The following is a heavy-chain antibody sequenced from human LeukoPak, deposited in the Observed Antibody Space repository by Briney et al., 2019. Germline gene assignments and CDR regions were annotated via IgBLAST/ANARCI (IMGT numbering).Heavy chain of an antibody. V-gene: IGHV2-70*04. CDR2: IDWDEDK. J-gene: IGHJ4*02. D-gene: IGHD3-22*01. CDR1: GFSLSTSGMR. Sequence: ESGPTLVNPTQTLTLTCTFSGFSLSTSGMRVSWIRQPPGKALEWLARIDWDEDKFYSTSLKSRLTISKDTSKNQVVLTMTNMDPVDTATYYCARLRTNYYDSSGYYEAYYFDYWGQGTLVTVSS. CDR3: ARLRTNYYDSSGYYEAYYFDY.